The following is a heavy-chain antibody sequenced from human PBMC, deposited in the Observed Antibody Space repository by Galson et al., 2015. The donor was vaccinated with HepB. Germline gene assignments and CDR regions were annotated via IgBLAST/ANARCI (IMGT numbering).Heavy chain of an antibody. CDR3: AAGDWSGSPLDAFDI. J-gene: IGHJ4*02. Sequence: SVKVSCKASGFTFTSSAVQWVRQARGQRLEWIGWIVVGSGNTNYAQKFQERVTITRDMSTSTAYMELSSLRSEDTAVYYCAAGDWSGSPLDAFDIWGQGTLVTVSS. D-gene: IGHD1-26*01. CDR1: GFTFTSSA. CDR2: IVVGSGNT. V-gene: IGHV1-58*01.